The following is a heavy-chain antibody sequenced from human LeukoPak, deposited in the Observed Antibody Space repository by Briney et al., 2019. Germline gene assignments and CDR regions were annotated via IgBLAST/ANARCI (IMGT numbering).Heavy chain of an antibody. CDR1: GGSFSGYY. V-gene: IGHV4-34*01. CDR2: INHSGST. Sequence: SETLSLTCAVYGGSFSGYYWSWIRQPPGKGLEWIGEINHSGSTNYNPSLMSRVAISVDTSKNQFSLKLGSVTAADTAVYYCARGPRGYSYGFLRYWGQGTLVTVSS. D-gene: IGHD5-18*01. CDR3: ARGPRGYSYGFLRY. J-gene: IGHJ4*02.